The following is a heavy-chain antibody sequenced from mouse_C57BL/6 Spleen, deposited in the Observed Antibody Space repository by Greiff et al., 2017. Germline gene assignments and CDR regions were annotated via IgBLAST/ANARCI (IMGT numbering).Heavy chain of an antibody. J-gene: IGHJ2*01. Sequence: TSYNQKFKGKATLTVDQSSSTAYMQLNSLTSEDSAVYYCAREVYGYFDYWGQGTTLTVSS. CDR3: AREVYGYFDY. V-gene: IGHV1-39*01. CDR2: T. D-gene: IGHD1-1*02.